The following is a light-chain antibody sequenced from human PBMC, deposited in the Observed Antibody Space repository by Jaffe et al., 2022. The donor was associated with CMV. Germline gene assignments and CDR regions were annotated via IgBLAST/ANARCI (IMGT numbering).Light chain of an antibody. Sequence: DIQMTQSPSSLSASVGDRVTITCRASQSISSYLNWYQQKPGKAPKLLIYGAFSLQSGVPSRFSGSGSGTDFTLIISSLQPEDFATYYCQQSYSTPQTFGQGTKVEIK. CDR1: QSISSY. V-gene: IGKV1-39*01. J-gene: IGKJ1*01. CDR3: QQSYSTPQT. CDR2: GAF.